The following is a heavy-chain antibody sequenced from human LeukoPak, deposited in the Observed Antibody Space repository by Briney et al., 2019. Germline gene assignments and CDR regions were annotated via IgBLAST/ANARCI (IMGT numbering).Heavy chain of an antibody. CDR3: ARGVGRFGEKD. CDR1: GGSISSGSYY. V-gene: IGHV4-61*02. CDR2: IYTSGST. D-gene: IGHD3-10*01. J-gene: IGHJ4*02. Sequence: SSETLSLTCTVSGGSISSGSYYWSWIRQPAGKGLEWIGRIYTSGSTNYNPSLKSRVTISVDTSKNQFSLKLSSVTAADTAVYYCARGVGRFGEKDWGQGTLVTVSS.